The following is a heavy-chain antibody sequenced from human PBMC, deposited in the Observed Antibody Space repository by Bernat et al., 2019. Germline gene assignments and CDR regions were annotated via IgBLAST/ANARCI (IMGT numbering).Heavy chain of an antibody. CDR3: AGDGGTAAGTNDY. J-gene: IGHJ4*02. CDR2: IWYDGSNK. D-gene: IGHD6-13*01. CDR1: GFTFSSYG. Sequence: QVQLVESGGGVVQPGRSLRLSCAASGFTFSSYGMHWVRQAPGKGLEWVAVIWYDGSNKYYADSVKGRFTISRDNSKNTLYLQMNSLRAEETAVYYCAGDGGTAAGTNDYWGQGSLVTVYS. V-gene: IGHV3-33*01.